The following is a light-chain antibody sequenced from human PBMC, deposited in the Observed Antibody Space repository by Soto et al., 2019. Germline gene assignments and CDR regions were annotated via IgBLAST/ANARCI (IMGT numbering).Light chain of an antibody. CDR2: HAS. Sequence: DIQLTQSPSFLSASVGDRVTITCRASQGISNHFAWYQQKPAKAPSLLIYHASTLQSGVPSRFSGSQSGTXXXXXXXXXXXXDFATXXXXQFYSYPFTFGPGTKVDVK. CDR1: QGISNH. V-gene: IGKV1-9*01. CDR3: XQFYSYPFT. J-gene: IGKJ3*01.